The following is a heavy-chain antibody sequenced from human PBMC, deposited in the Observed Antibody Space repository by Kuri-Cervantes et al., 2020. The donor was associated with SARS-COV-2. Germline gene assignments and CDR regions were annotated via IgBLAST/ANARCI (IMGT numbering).Heavy chain of an antibody. CDR1: GGTFSSYA. V-gene: IGHV1-69*04. D-gene: IGHD5-18*01. Sequence: SVKVSCKASGGTFSSYAISWVRQAPGQGLEWMGRIIPILGIANYAQKFQGRVMITADKSTSTAYMELSSLRSEDTAVYYCARDHVDTAMVFDYWGQGTLVTVSS. J-gene: IGHJ4*02. CDR2: IIPILGIA. CDR3: ARDHVDTAMVFDY.